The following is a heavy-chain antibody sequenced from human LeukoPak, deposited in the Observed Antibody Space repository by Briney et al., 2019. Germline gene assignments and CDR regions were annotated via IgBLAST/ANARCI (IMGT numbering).Heavy chain of an antibody. J-gene: IGHJ4*02. Sequence: GGSLRLSCAASGFSFSSYGMHWVRQAPGKGLEWVAFIRHDGSNKYYADSVKGRFTISRDNSKNTLYLQMNSLRAEDTAVYYCAKDLFYDSSGYYRNYWGQGTLVTVSS. V-gene: IGHV3-30*02. CDR2: IRHDGSNK. D-gene: IGHD3-22*01. CDR3: AKDLFYDSSGYYRNY. CDR1: GFSFSSYG.